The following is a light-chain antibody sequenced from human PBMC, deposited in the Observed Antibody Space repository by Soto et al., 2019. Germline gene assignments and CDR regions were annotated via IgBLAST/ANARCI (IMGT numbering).Light chain of an antibody. CDR2: ENN. Sequence: QSVLTQPPSVSEAPGQRVTISCTGSSSTIGAGYEAHWYQQVPGTAPKLLVYENNNRPSGVPDRFAGSKAGTSAGLALTGLEAEDVAEYYCLCDGSSLGGYVFGTGTQLTVL. V-gene: IGLV1-40*01. CDR1: SSTIGAGYE. J-gene: IGLJ1*01. CDR3: LCDGSSLGGYV.